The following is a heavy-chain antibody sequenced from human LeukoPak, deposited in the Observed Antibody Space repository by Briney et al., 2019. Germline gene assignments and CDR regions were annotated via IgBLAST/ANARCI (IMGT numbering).Heavy chain of an antibody. V-gene: IGHV1-18*04. Sequence: GASVTVSCKASGYTFSSYGISWVRQAPGQGLEWMGWISGYNGHTNYAQKLQGRVTMTTDTSTSTAYMELRSLRSDDTAVYYCARDVSGRSYFDYWGQGTLVTVCS. D-gene: IGHD6-19*01. CDR3: ARDVSGRSYFDY. J-gene: IGHJ4*02. CDR1: GYTFSSYG. CDR2: ISGYNGHT.